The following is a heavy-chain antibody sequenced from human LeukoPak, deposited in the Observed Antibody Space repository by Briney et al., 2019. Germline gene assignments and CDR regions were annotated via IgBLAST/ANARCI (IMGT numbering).Heavy chain of an antibody. CDR2: ISYDGSNK. J-gene: IGHJ4*02. D-gene: IGHD1-1*01. Sequence: GRSLRLSCAASGFTFSSYAMHWVRQAPGKGLEWVAVISYDGSNKYYADSVKGRFTISRDNSKNTLYLQMSSLRAEDTAVYYCARDRVEVDHNVYFDYWGQGTLVTVSS. CDR3: ARDRVEVDHNVYFDY. CDR1: GFTFSSYA. V-gene: IGHV3-30*04.